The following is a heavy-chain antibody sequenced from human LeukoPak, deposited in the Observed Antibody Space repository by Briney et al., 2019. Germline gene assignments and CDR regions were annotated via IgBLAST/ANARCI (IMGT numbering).Heavy chain of an antibody. CDR3: ARDYYDSSGYPAY. CDR2: ISGSGGST. D-gene: IGHD3-22*01. CDR1: GFTFSRYG. Sequence: GGTLRLSCAASGFTFSRYGMSWVRQAPGKGVEWVSAISGSGGSTYYADSVKGRFTISRDNSKNTLYLQMNSLRAEDTAVYYCARDYYDSSGYPAYWGQGTLVTVSS. V-gene: IGHV3-23*01. J-gene: IGHJ4*02.